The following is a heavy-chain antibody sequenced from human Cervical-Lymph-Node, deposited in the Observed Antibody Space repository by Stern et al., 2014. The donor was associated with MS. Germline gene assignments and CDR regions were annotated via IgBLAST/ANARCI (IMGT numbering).Heavy chain of an antibody. CDR2: VWFDGTEE. D-gene: IGHD6-19*01. Sequence: VQLEESGGGVVQPGRSLRLSCAASGFTLSSYVMHWVRQAPGKGLEWVALVWFDGTEEYYADSVKGRFTISRDNSRNTLFLQMSSLRVEDTAIYYCARVPTSSGWSAVGGFDYWGQGTLVTVSS. CDR1: GFTLSSYV. V-gene: IGHV3-33*01. J-gene: IGHJ4*02. CDR3: ARVPTSSGWSAVGGFDY.